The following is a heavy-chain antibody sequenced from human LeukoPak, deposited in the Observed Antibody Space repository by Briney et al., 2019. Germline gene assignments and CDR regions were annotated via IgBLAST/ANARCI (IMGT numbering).Heavy chain of an antibody. CDR2: IYHSGTT. CDR1: GGSISGHY. V-gene: IGHV4-59*11. D-gene: IGHD5-12*01. CDR3: ARGGGGYAADY. Sequence: SETLSLTCSVSGGSISGHYWSWIRQPPGKGLEWIGYIYHSGTTDYNPSLKTRLTISVDTSKNQFSLNLSSMTSADTAVYYCARGGGGYAADYWGQGTLVTVS. J-gene: IGHJ4*02.